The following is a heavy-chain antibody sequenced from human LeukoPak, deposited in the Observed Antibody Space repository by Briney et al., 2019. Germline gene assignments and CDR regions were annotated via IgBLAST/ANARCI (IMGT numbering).Heavy chain of an antibody. V-gene: IGHV1-18*01. CDR3: ARGATAGRFSLRPSGAYYMDV. CDR2: INPYNGET. Sequence: GASVKVSCKASGYSFTSFAISWVRQAPGQGLEWMGWINPYNGETNYAQKLQGRVTMTTDTSTSTAYMELSRLRSDDTAVYYCARGATAGRFSLRPSGAYYMDVWGKGTTVTVSS. CDR1: GYSFTSFA. D-gene: IGHD6-13*01. J-gene: IGHJ6*03.